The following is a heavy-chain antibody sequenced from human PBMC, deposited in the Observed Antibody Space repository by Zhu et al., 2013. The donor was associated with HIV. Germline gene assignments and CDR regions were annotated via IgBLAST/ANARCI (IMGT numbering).Heavy chain of an antibody. CDR1: GYTFTTYY. CDR3: ARGSGYYDSSSYRFDP. V-gene: IGHV1-46*01. J-gene: IGHJ5*02. CDR2: INPSGGTT. Sequence: QVQLVQSGTEVKKPGASVKVSCKASGYTFTTYYMHWVRRAPGQGLEWVGIINPSGGTTTYAQKFQGRFTMTRDTSTTTFYMEISSLRSEDTAVYYCARGSGYYDSSSYRFDPWGQGTLVTVSS. D-gene: IGHD3-22*01.